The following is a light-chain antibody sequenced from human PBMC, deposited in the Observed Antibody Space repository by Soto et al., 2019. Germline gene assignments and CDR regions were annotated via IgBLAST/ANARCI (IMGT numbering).Light chain of an antibody. CDR2: GAS. CDR3: QQYHSDPIT. J-gene: IGKJ5*01. V-gene: IGKV3-20*01. CDR1: QSVSNNY. Sequence: EIVLTQSPGTLSLSPGERATLSCRASQSVSNNYLAWYQQKPGQAPRLLIYGASNRATGIPDRFSGSGSGTDFTLTISSLQAEDVAVYYCQQYHSDPITFGQGTRLEIK.